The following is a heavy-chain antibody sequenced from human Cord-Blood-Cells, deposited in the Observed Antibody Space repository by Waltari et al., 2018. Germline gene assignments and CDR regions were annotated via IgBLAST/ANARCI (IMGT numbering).Heavy chain of an antibody. D-gene: IGHD3-10*01. J-gene: IGHJ4*02. CDR2: ISGSGGST. Sequence: EVQLLESGGGLVQPGGSLRLSCAASGFTFSSYAMSWVRQAPGKGLEWVSAISGSGGSTYYADSVKGRFTISRDNSKNTLYLQMNSLRAEDTAVYYCASWSVRGEVCHYWGQGTLVTVSS. CDR3: ASWSVRGEVCHY. CDR1: GFTFSSYA. V-gene: IGHV3-23*01.